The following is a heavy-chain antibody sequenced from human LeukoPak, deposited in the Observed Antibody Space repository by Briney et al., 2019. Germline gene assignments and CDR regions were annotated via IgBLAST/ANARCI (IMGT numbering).Heavy chain of an antibody. J-gene: IGHJ3*02. CDR3: ARAGVVGATIALDI. Sequence: GGSLRLSCAASGFTFSSYWMHWVRQAPGKGLVWVSRINSDGSTTTYADSVKGRFTISRDNAKSTLYLQMNSLRVEDTAVYYCARAGVVGATIALDIWGQGTMGTVSS. V-gene: IGHV3-74*01. CDR2: INSDGSTT. D-gene: IGHD1-26*01. CDR1: GFTFSSYW.